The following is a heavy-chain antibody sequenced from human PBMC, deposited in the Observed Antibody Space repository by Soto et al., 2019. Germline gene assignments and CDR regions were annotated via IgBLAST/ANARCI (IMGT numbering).Heavy chain of an antibody. Sequence: SETLSLTCTVSGGSISSSSYYWGWIRQPPGKGLEWIGSIYYSGSTYYNPSLKSRVTISVDTSKNQFSLKLSSVTAADTAVYYCARLWATGIYDILTGYYRPGYYYGMDVWGQGTTVTVSS. CDR1: GGSISSSSYY. D-gene: IGHD3-9*01. J-gene: IGHJ6*02. CDR3: ARLWATGIYDILTGYYRPGYYYGMDV. CDR2: IYYSGST. V-gene: IGHV4-39*01.